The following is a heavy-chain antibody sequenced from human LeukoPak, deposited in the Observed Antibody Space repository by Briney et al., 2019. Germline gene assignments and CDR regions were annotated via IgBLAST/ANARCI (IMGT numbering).Heavy chain of an antibody. CDR1: EFTFSSYS. CDR3: ARVVSENWFDP. V-gene: IGHV3-21*01. Sequence: PGGSLRLSCAASEFTFSSYSMNWVRQAPGKGLEWVSSISSSSNYIYLADSVKGRFTISRDNAKNSLYLQMNSLRAEDAAVYYCARVVSENWFDPWGQGTLVTVSS. CDR2: ISSSSNYI. D-gene: IGHD1-14*01. J-gene: IGHJ5*02.